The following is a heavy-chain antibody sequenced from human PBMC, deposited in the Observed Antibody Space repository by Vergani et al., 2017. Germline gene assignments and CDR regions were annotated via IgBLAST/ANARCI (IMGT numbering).Heavy chain of an antibody. CDR1: GFTFSSYG. J-gene: IGHJ6*03. V-gene: IGHV3-30*18. D-gene: IGHD2-15*01. CDR3: AKGDCSGGSCYPYYYYYYMDV. CDR2: ISYDGSNK. Sequence: QVQLVESGGGVVQPGRSLRLSCAASGFTFSSYGMHWVRQAPGKGLEWVAVISYDGSNKYYADSGKGRFTISRDNSKNTLYLQMNSLRAEDTAVYYCAKGDCSGGSCYPYYYYYYMDVWGKGTTVTVSS.